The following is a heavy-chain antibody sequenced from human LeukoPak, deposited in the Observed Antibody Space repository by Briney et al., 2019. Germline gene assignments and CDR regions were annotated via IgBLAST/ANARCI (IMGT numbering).Heavy chain of an antibody. CDR1: GFTFSSYA. D-gene: IGHD2-2*01. Sequence: GGSLRLSCAASGFTFSSYAMSWVRQAPGKGLEWVSAISGSGGSTYYANSVKGRFTISRDNSKNTLYLQMNSLRAEDTAVYYCAKDWIVVVPAANHYKGYWGQGTLVTVSS. CDR2: ISGSGGST. J-gene: IGHJ4*02. V-gene: IGHV3-23*01. CDR3: AKDWIVVVPAANHYKGY.